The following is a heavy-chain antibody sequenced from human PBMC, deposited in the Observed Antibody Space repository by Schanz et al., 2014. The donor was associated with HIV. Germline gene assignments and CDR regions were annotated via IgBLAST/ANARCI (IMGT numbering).Heavy chain of an antibody. D-gene: IGHD5-18*01. CDR2: ISYDGSNK. CDR3: ARGGYYYGREGYFDY. CDR1: GFTFSTYG. V-gene: IGHV3-30*03. J-gene: IGHJ4*02. Sequence: QVQLVESGGGVVQPGRSLRLSCAASGFTFSTYGMHWVRQAPGKGLEWVAFISYDGSNKYYADSAKGRFTISRDNSKNTLFLQMNSLRPEDTTVYYCARGGYYYGREGYFDYWGQGTLVTVSS.